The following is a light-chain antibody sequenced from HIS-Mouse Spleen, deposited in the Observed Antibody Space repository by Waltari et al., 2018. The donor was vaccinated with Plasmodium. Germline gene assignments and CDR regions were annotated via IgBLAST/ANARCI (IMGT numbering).Light chain of an antibody. J-gene: IGLJ3*02. Sequence: SYELTQPPSVSVSPGQTARITCSGDALPKKYAYWYQQKSGQAPVLVIYEDSKRPSGIPDILSVSSSWTMSTLTISGAQVEDGADYYCYSTDSSCNHRVFGGGTKLTVL. CDR1: ALPKKY. CDR3: YSTDSSCNHRV. V-gene: IGLV3-10*01. CDR2: EDS.